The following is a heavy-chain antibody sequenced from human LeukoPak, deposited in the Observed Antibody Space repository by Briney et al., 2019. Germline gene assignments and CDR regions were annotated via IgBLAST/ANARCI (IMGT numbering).Heavy chain of an antibody. D-gene: IGHD6-13*01. CDR2: INTDGSTT. J-gene: IGHJ6*03. V-gene: IGHV3-74*01. CDR1: GFTFSNYW. CDR3: ARLYSSSWYVFYYYYYMDV. Sequence: TGGSLRLSCAASGFTFSNYWMHWVRQAPGKGLMWVSRINTDGSTTTYADSVKGRFTISRDNAKNSLYLQMNSLRAEDTAVYYCARLYSSSWYVFYYYYYMDVWGKGTTVTISS.